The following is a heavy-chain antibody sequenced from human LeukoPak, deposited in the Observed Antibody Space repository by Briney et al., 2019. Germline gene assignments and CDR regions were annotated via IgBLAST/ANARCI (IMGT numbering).Heavy chain of an antibody. V-gene: IGHV1-69*05. Sequence: GASVKVSCKASGGTFSSYAISWVRQAPGRGLEWMGGIIPIFGTANYAQKFQGRVTITTDESTSTAYMELSSLRSEDTAVYYCARSGSAGLGSLDPWGQGTLVTVSS. CDR2: IIPIFGTA. CDR3: ARSGSAGLGSLDP. J-gene: IGHJ5*02. D-gene: IGHD6-13*01. CDR1: GGTFSSYA.